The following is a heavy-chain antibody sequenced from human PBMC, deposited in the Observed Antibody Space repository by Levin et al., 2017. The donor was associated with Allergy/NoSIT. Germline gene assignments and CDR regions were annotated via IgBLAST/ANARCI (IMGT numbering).Heavy chain of an antibody. V-gene: IGHV4-39*01. J-gene: IGHJ6*03. CDR1: GGSISSSSYY. CDR2: IYYSGST. CDR3: ARLQYYYYMDV. Sequence: SETLSLTCTVSGGSISSSSYYWGWIRQPPGKGLEWIGSIYYSGSTYYNPSLKTRVIISVDTSKNQFSLNLTSVTAADTAVYYCARLQYYYYMDVWGKGTTVTVSS.